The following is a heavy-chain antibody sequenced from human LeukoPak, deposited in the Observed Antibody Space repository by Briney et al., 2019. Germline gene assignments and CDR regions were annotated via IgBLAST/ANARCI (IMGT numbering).Heavy chain of an antibody. D-gene: IGHD3-22*01. J-gene: IGHJ4*02. CDR2: ISAYNGNT. CDR3: ARGTAQLGWLSKPGPFDY. CDR1: GYTFTSYG. Sequence: ASVKVSCKASGYTFTSYGISWVRQAPGQGLEWMGWISAYNGNTNCAQKLQGRVTMTTDTSTSTAYMELRSLRSDDTAVYYCARGTAQLGWLSKPGPFDYWGQGTLVTVSS. V-gene: IGHV1-18*01.